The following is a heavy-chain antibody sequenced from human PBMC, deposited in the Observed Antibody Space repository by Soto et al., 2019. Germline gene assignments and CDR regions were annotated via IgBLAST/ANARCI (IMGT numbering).Heavy chain of an antibody. CDR3: ARECCSSTSCYFDV. CDR2: ISDSGST. D-gene: IGHD2-2*01. CDR1: GFTFITSA. Sequence: GGSLRLSCEASGFTFITSAMSWVRQAPGKGLEWVSTISDSGSTYYADSVKGRFTISRDNAKNSLYLQMNSLRAEDTAVYYCARECCSSTSCYFDVWGKGTTVTVSS. J-gene: IGHJ6*04. V-gene: IGHV3-23*01.